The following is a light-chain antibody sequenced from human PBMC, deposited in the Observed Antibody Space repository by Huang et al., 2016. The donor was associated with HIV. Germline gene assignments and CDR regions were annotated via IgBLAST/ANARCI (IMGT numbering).Light chain of an antibody. J-gene: IGKJ5*01. CDR2: GAS. Sequence: EIVLTQSPGTLSLSPGDRATLSCRASQTVSTDYLAWYQQKPGQAPRLLIYGASGRATGIPDRFSGSGSGTDFTLKISGLEPEDFAVYYCQQYGSSPRITFGQGTRLEIK. CDR1: QTVSTDY. V-gene: IGKV3-20*01. CDR3: QQYGSSPRIT.